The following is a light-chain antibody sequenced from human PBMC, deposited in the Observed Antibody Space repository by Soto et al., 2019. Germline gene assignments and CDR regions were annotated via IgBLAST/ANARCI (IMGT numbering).Light chain of an antibody. V-gene: IGKV3-15*01. Sequence: EIVMTQSPATLSVSPGDRATLSCRASQSVSSSLAWYQQKPGQAPRLLIYGASTRATGIPARFSGSGSWTEFTLTISSLQSEDFAVYYCQQYNNWPPYTFGQGTKLEIK. CDR2: GAS. CDR3: QQYNNWPPYT. J-gene: IGKJ2*01. CDR1: QSVSSS.